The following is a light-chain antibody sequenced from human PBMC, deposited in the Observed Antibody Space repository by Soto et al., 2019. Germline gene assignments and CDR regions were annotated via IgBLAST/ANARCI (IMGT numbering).Light chain of an antibody. V-gene: IGKV2-28*01. CDR1: QSLLHSNGYNY. Sequence: DIVMTQSPLSLPVTPGEPASISCRSSQSLLHSNGYNYLDWYLQKPGQSPQLLIYLGSNRASGVPDRVSGSGSGTDFTLKISRVEAEDVGVYHCMQALQTLTPMYTFGQGTKLEIK. CDR2: LGS. CDR3: MQALQTLTPMYT. J-gene: IGKJ2*01.